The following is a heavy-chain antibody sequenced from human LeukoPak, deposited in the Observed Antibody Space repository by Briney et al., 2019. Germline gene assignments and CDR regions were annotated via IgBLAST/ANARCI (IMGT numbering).Heavy chain of an antibody. CDR1: GFTFDDYA. D-gene: IGHD2-21*02. CDR3: AKDHRIVVVTVDPEYFDY. Sequence: GGSLRLSCAASGFTFDDYAMHWVRQAPGKGLEWVSGISWNSGSIGYADSVKGRFTISRDNAKNTLYLQMNSLRAEDTAVYYCAKDHRIVVVTVDPEYFDYWGQGTLVTVSS. V-gene: IGHV3-9*01. J-gene: IGHJ4*02. CDR2: ISWNSGSI.